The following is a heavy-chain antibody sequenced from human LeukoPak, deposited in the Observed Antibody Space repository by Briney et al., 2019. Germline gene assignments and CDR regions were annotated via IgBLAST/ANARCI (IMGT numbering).Heavy chain of an antibody. CDR1: GGSISSSSYY. CDR2: IYYSGST. V-gene: IGHV4-61*05. D-gene: IGHD1-20*01. CDR3: ARHEVVGITGMINWFDP. J-gene: IGHJ5*02. Sequence: SETLSLTCTVSGGSISSSSYYWGWVRQPPGKGLEWIGYIYYSGSTNYNPSPKSRVTISVDTSNNQFSLKLSSVTAADTAVYYCARHEVVGITGMINWFDPWGQGTLVTVSS.